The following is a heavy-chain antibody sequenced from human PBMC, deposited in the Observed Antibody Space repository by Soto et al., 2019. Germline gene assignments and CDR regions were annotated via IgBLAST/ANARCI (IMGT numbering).Heavy chain of an antibody. Sequence: QVQLVESGGGVVQPGRSLRLCCAGSGFTFSNYGLHWVRQAPGKGLEWVAVISYDGSHKYYADSVKGRFTISRDNSNNMLYLQMDSLRAEDTAVYYCAKDGAPRYCSRSSCHPAVAYRGQGTLVTVSS. J-gene: IGHJ4*02. V-gene: IGHV3-30*18. D-gene: IGHD2-15*01. CDR2: ISYDGSHK. CDR3: AKDGAPRYCSRSSCHPAVAY. CDR1: GFTFSNYG.